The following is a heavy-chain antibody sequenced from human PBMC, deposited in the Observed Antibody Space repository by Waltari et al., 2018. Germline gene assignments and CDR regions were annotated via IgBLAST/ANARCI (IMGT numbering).Heavy chain of an antibody. CDR3: ARGGAAVTRPFDY. J-gene: IGHJ4*02. V-gene: IGHV4-30-4*08. CDR1: DDSLTSRDFY. D-gene: IGHD4-17*01. Sequence: QVELLESGPGLVKPSRTLFLTCPVSDDSLTSRDFYWNWIRQPPGQGLEFVGYISHTGNAYSNPSLKGRVTISMDTSKRQFSLKLNSVTAADTAVYYCARGGAAVTRPFDYWGQGTLVTVSS. CDR2: ISHTGNA.